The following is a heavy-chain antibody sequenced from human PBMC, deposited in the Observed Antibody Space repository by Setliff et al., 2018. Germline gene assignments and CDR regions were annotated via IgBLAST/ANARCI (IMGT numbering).Heavy chain of an antibody. CDR3: ARGRGPDIVVTIPGDY. Sequence: ASVKVSCKASGYTFTSYAMNWVRQAPGQGLEWVGWISPYSGKTDYAQKFQGRVIMTIDSSTTTAYLELKTLRSDDTAVYYCARGRGPDIVVTIPGDYWGQGTQVTVSS. CDR1: GYTFTSYA. V-gene: IGHV1-18*01. CDR2: ISPYSGKT. J-gene: IGHJ4*02. D-gene: IGHD2-15*01.